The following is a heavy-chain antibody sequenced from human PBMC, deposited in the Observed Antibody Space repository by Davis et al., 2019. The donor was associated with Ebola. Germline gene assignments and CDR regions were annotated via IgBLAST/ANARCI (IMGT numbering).Heavy chain of an antibody. CDR2: INAGNGNT. V-gene: IGHV1-3*01. CDR3: ARSFRHP. J-gene: IGHJ5*02. CDR1: GGTFSSYA. Sequence: ASVKVSCKASGGTFSSYAISWVRQAPGQGLEWMGWINAGNGNTKYSQKFQGRVTITRDTSASTAYMELSSLRSEDTAVYYCARSFRHPWGQGTLVTVSS. D-gene: IGHD2/OR15-2a*01.